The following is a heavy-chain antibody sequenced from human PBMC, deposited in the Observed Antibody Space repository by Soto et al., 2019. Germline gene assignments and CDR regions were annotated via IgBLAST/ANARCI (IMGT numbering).Heavy chain of an antibody. Sequence: GGSLRLSCGAFGYTFSAHGMHWVRQAPGKGLEWVAVIWYDGGTKLYADSVKGRFTISRDNSKNILYLQMNGLRAEDTAVYYCAREGGGSARYFDYWGQGTPVTVSS. J-gene: IGHJ4*02. CDR3: AREGGGSARYFDY. V-gene: IGHV3-33*01. CDR2: IWYDGGTK. D-gene: IGHD6-25*01. CDR1: GYTFSAHG.